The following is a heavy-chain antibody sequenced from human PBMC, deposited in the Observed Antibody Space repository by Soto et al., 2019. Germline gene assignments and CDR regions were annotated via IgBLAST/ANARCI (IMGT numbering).Heavy chain of an antibody. D-gene: IGHD3-9*01. CDR2: ISGSGATT. CDR3: AKLRYFDWSAYNWFEY. J-gene: IGHJ5*01. Sequence: EVQLLESGGGLVQPGGSLRLSCAASGFTFSSYAMTWVRQAPGKGLEWVSGISGSGATTSYADSVKGRFTVSIDNSKNTLYLQMNSLRVEDTALYHCAKLRYFDWSAYNWFEYWGQGTPVIVSS. V-gene: IGHV3-23*01. CDR1: GFTFSSYA.